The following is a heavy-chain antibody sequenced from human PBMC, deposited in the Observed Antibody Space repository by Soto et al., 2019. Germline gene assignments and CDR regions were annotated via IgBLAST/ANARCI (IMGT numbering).Heavy chain of an antibody. Sequence: SETLSLTCTVSGGSISSYYWSWIRQPPGKGLEWIGYIYYSGSTNYNPSLKSRVTISVDTSKNQFSLKLSSVTAADTAVYYCARGLAGEYYFDYWGQGTLVTVSS. D-gene: IGHD3-3*02. CDR1: GGSISSYY. J-gene: IGHJ4*02. CDR3: ARGLAGEYYFDY. V-gene: IGHV4-59*01. CDR2: IYYSGST.